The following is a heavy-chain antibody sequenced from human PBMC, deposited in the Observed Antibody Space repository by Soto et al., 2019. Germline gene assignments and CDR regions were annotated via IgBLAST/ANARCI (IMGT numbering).Heavy chain of an antibody. D-gene: IGHD3-10*01. J-gene: IGHJ5*02. V-gene: IGHV4-34*01. CDR1: GGSFSGYY. Sequence: PSETLSLTCAVYGGSFSGYYWSWIRQPPGKGLEWIGEINHSGSTNYNPTLKSRVTISVDTSKNQFSLKLSSVTAADTAVYYCARGFPHVLLWCGESLGWFDPWGQGTLVTVSS. CDR2: INHSGST. CDR3: ARGFPHVLLWCGESLGWFDP.